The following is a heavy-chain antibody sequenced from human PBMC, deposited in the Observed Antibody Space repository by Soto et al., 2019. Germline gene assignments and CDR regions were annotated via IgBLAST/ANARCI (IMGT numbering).Heavy chain of an antibody. CDR1: GGSISSYY. CDR2: IYYSGST. Sequence: SETLSLTCTVSGGSISSYYWSWIRQPPGKGLEWIGYIYYSGSTNYNPSLKSRVTISVDTSKNQFSLKLSSVTAADTAVYYCARTSRPAANFDYWGQGTLVTVSS. V-gene: IGHV4-59*01. CDR3: ARTSRPAANFDY. D-gene: IGHD2-2*01. J-gene: IGHJ4*02.